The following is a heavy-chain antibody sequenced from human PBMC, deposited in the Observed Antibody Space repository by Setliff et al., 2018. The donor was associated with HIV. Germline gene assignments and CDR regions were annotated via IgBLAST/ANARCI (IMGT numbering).Heavy chain of an antibody. CDR3: ANSVTDASYWYFIH. J-gene: IGHJ2*01. CDR2: INSGTGNT. V-gene: IGHV1-3*01. Sequence: ASVKVSCKASGFIFTNYGIHWVRQAPGHSLELMGFINSGTGNTIYSQKFQGRVTFSRDTSASTAYMELSSLRSEDIAVYYCANSVTDASYWYFIHWGRGSPVTVSS. D-gene: IGHD4-17*01. CDR1: GFIFTNYG.